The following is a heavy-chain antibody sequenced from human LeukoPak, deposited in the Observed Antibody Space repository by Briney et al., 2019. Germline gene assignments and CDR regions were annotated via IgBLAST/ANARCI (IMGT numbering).Heavy chain of an antibody. CDR3: ARDLVTVTKGFDI. D-gene: IGHD4-17*01. V-gene: IGHV4-59*11. CDR1: DDSFSSHY. J-gene: IGHJ3*02. CDR2: ISYIGST. Sequence: SETLFLTCAVSDDSFSSHYWTWSRQPPGKGLEWIGYISYIGSTNYNPSLKSRVTISIGTSKNKFSLKLSSVTAADTAVYYCARDLVTVTKGFDIWGQGTMVSVSS.